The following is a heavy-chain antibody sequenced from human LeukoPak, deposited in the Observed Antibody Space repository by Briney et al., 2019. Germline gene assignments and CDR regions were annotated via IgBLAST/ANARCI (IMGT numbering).Heavy chain of an antibody. CDR3: ARSHSGWYQLGDY. CDR1: GGTFSSYA. CDR2: IIPIFGTA. J-gene: IGHJ4*02. D-gene: IGHD6-19*01. Sequence: SVKVSCKASGGTFSSYAISWVRQAPGQGLEWMGRIIPIFGTANYAQKFQGRVTITTDESTSTAYMELSSLRSEDTAVYYCARSHSGWYQLGDYWGQGTLVTVSA. V-gene: IGHV1-69*05.